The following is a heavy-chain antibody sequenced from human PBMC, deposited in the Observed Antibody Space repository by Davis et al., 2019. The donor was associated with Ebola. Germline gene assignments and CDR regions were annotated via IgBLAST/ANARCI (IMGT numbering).Heavy chain of an antibody. J-gene: IGHJ4*02. CDR2: INPHNGNT. CDR3: ARDVFSRNYFDY. Sequence: ASVKVSCKTSGYTFTNYGITWVRQAPGQGLEWMGWINPHNGNTNYAQNVQGRVTMTTDTSTSTAYMELRSLRSDDTAVYYCARDVFSRNYFDYWGQGTLVTVSS. V-gene: IGHV1-18*04. CDR1: GYTFTNYG. D-gene: IGHD3-3*01.